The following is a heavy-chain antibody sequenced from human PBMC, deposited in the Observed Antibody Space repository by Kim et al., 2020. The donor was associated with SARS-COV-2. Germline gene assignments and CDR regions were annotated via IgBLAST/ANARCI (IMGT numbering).Heavy chain of an antibody. Sequence: GGSLRLSCAASGFTFSSYAMSWVRQAPGKGLEWVSAISGSGGSTYYADSVKGRFTISRDNSKNTLYLQMNSLRAEDTAVYYCAKSPDSNPRTASSYWGQGTLVTVSS. V-gene: IGHV3-23*01. D-gene: IGHD3-22*01. CDR2: ISGSGGST. CDR3: AKSPDSNPRTASSY. CDR1: GFTFSSYA. J-gene: IGHJ4*02.